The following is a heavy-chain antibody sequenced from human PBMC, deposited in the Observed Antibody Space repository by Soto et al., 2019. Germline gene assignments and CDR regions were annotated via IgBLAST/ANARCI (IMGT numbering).Heavy chain of an antibody. J-gene: IGHJ6*02. Sequence: QVQRVQSGAEVKKPGSSVKVSCKASGGTFSSYAISWVRQAPGQGLEWMGGIIPIFGTANYAPKFQGRVTITADESTSTAYMELSSLRSEDPAVYYWARERGGRGYSDGQNYDSYYGMDVCGQGATVTVSS. CDR2: IIPIFGTA. CDR3: ARERGGRGYSDGQNYDSYYGMDV. D-gene: IGHD5-18*01. V-gene: IGHV1-69*01. CDR1: GGTFSSYA.